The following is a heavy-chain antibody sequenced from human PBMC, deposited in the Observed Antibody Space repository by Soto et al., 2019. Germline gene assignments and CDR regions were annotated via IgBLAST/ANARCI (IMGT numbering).Heavy chain of an antibody. CDR1: GFTVSSNY. J-gene: IGHJ4*02. V-gene: IGHV3-66*01. CDR3: ARDRSSTEFDY. CDR2: IYSGGST. D-gene: IGHD6-13*01. Sequence: EVQLVESGGGLVQPGGSLRLSSAASGFTVSSNYMSWVRQAPGKGVEWVSVIYSGGSTYYADSVKGRFTISRDNSKNTLYLQMNSLRAEDTAVYYCARDRSSTEFDYWGQGTLVTVSS.